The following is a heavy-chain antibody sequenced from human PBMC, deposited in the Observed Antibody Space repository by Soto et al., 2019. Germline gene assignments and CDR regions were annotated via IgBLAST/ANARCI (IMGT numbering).Heavy chain of an antibody. J-gene: IGHJ4*02. CDR2: INAGNGNT. Sequence: QVPLVQSGAEVKKPGASVKVSCKASGYTFTSYAMHWVRQAPGQRLEWMGWINAGNGNTKYSQKFQDRVTITRDTSASTAYMELSSLGSEDTAVYYCARLSSEAVAGDWGQGTLVTVSS. CDR1: GYTFTSYA. CDR3: ARLSSEAVAGD. D-gene: IGHD6-19*01. V-gene: IGHV1-3*01.